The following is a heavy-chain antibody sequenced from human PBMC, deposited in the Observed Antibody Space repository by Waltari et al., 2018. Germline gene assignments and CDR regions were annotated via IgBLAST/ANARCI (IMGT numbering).Heavy chain of an antibody. J-gene: IGHJ5*02. Sequence: QVQLVQSGAEVKKPGASVKVSCKTSGYTFTGYYMHWVRQAPGQGLEWMGWINPKSGGTEYAQKFQGRVNMTRDTSTSTAYMELSSLRSEDTAVYYCARGEQQLASNWFDPWGQGTLVTVSS. V-gene: IGHV1-2*02. CDR2: INPKSGGT. CDR3: ARGEQQLASNWFDP. CDR1: GYTFTGYY. D-gene: IGHD6-13*01.